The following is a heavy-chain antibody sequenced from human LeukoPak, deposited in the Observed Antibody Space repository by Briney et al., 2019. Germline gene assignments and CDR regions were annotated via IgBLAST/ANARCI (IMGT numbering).Heavy chain of an antibody. CDR3: ARGRGYYYGSGSYYLDY. V-gene: IGHV4-34*01. Sequence: SETLSLTCAVYGGSFSGYYWSWIRQPPGKGLEWIGEINHSGSTNYNPSLTSRVTISVDTSKNQFSLKLSSVTAADTAVYYCARGRGYYYGSGSYYLDYWGQGTLVTVSS. CDR1: GGSFSGYY. J-gene: IGHJ4*02. CDR2: INHSGST. D-gene: IGHD3-10*01.